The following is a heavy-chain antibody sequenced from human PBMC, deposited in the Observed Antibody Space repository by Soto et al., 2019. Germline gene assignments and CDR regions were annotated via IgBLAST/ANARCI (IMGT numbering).Heavy chain of an antibody. CDR2: IFHSGST. Sequence: QVQLQESGPGLVKPSQTLSLTCTVSGGSITSNAYYWSWIRQHPGKGLEWIGYIFHSGSTYYTPSLKSRATISVDTSKNQFSLKLSSVTAADMAVYFCAREPGGYQFDYWGQGILVTVSS. V-gene: IGHV4-31*03. J-gene: IGHJ4*02. CDR3: AREPGGYQFDY. CDR1: GGSITSNAYY. D-gene: IGHD6-13*01.